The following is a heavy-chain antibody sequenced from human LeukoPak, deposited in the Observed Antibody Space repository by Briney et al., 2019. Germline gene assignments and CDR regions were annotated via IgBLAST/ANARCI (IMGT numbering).Heavy chain of an antibody. Sequence: GGSLRLSCAASGFTFSSYAVSWVRQAPGKGLEWVSGISVSGGTIYYGDSVKGRFTISRDNSKNTLFLQMNSLRVEDTAVYFCAKGPHTVVVTALLTWGQGTSVTVSS. CDR2: ISVSGGTI. J-gene: IGHJ5*02. D-gene: IGHD2-21*02. V-gene: IGHV3-23*01. CDR1: GFTFSSYA. CDR3: AKGPHTVVVTALLT.